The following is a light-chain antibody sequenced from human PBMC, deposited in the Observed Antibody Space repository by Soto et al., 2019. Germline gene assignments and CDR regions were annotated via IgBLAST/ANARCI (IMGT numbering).Light chain of an antibody. CDR2: DVS. V-gene: IGKV3-15*01. J-gene: IGKJ5*01. CDR3: QQYNNWTPT. CDR1: QSVSSN. Sequence: EIVMTQSPATLSVSPGERATLSCRASQSVSSNLAWYPQKPGQDPRLLIYDVSTRATGIPARFSGSGSGTEFILTISSLQSEDFAVYLCQQYNNWTPTFGQGTRLEIK.